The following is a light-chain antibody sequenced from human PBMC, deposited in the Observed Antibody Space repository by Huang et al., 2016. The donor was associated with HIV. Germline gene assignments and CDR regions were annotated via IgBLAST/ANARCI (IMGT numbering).Light chain of an antibody. Sequence: RMTQSPSTLAAAVGDRVIITCRASESVSRWLAWYQQKPGTAPRLLISKTSNLEKGVPSRVSGSGFGTEFTLTISSLQPDDFATYYCQQYNDFSTFGQGTKVEIK. J-gene: IGKJ1*01. V-gene: IGKV1-5*03. CDR1: ESVSRW. CDR2: KTS. CDR3: QQYNDFST.